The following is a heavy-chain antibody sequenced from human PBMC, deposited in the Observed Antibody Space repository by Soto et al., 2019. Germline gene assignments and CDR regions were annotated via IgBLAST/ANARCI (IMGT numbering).Heavy chain of an antibody. V-gene: IGHV2-5*01. Sequence: SGPTLVNPTQTLTLTCSFSDFSLTTRGVGVSWIRQPPGKALEWVALIYWNDDQRYNPSLKIRLTVTKDTSKNHVVLTMTNVDPLDTATYYCTPRSPAYGHDSWGPGTLVTVSS. CDR3: TPRSPAYGHDS. J-gene: IGHJ4*02. CDR2: IYWNDDQ. CDR1: DFSLTTRGVG. D-gene: IGHD3-10*01.